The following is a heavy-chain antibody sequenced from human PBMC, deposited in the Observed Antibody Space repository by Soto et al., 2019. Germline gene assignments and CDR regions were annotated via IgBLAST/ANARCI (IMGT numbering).Heavy chain of an antibody. CDR1: GFTFSSYT. V-gene: IGHV3-23*01. CDR3: ARVSRGSYQVLYDY. J-gene: IGHJ4*02. Sequence: GGSLRLSCEASGFTFSSYTMTWVRQAPGKGLEWVSAISGSGGSTSYADSVKGRLTISRDNAKNTLYLQMNSLRAEDTAVYYCARVSRGSYQVLYDYWGQGTLVTVSS. CDR2: ISGSGGST. D-gene: IGHD1-26*01.